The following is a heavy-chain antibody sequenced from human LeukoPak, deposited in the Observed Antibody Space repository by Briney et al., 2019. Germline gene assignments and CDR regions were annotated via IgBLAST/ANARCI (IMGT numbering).Heavy chain of an antibody. CDR1: GGSISSCY. CDR2: IYYSGST. D-gene: IGHD1/OR15-1a*01. Sequence: SETLSLTCTVSGGSISSCYWNWIRQPPGKGVQWIGSIYYSGSTDYNPSLKSRVTISFDTSKNQFSLKLYSMSAADTAVYYCARSPKWELKHRPFDYWGQGTLVTVSS. V-gene: IGHV4-59*01. CDR3: ARSPKWELKHRPFDY. J-gene: IGHJ4*02.